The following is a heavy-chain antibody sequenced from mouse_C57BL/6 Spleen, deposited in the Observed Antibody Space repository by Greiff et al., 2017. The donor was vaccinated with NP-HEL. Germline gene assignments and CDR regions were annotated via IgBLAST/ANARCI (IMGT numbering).Heavy chain of an antibody. V-gene: IGHV1-76*01. CDR2: IYPGSGNT. J-gene: IGHJ4*01. Sequence: QVQLQQSGAELVRPGASVKLSCKASGYTFTDYYINWVKQRPGQGLEWIARIYPGSGNTYYNEKFKGKATLTAEKSSSTAYMQLSSLTSEDSAVYFCARSEVYYGSSPYAMDYWGQGTSVTVSS. CDR1: GYTFTDYY. CDR3: ARSEVYYGSSPYAMDY. D-gene: IGHD1-1*01.